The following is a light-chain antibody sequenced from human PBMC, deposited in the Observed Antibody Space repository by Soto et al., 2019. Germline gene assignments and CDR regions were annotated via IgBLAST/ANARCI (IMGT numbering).Light chain of an antibody. J-gene: IGKJ1*01. V-gene: IGKV3-20*01. CDR1: QSVSSSY. CDR3: QQYGSSPRT. CDR2: GAS. Sequence: EIVLTQSPGTLSLSPGERANLSCRSSQSVSSSYLAWYQKKPGQAPRLLIYGASSRATGIPDRFSGSGSGTDFNLTISRLETEDFAVYYCQQYGSSPRTVGQGTKVDIK.